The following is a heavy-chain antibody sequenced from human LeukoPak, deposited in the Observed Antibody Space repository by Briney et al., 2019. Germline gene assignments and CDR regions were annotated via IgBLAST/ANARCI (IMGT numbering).Heavy chain of an antibody. V-gene: IGHV4-59*08. CDR2: IYYSGGT. CDR3: ARHGVAAAGTDPLYYYGMDV. D-gene: IGHD6-13*01. CDR1: GGSISSYY. J-gene: IGHJ6*02. Sequence: SETLSLTCTVSGGSISSYYWSWIRQPPGKGLEWIGYIYYSGGTNYNPSLKSRVTISVDTSKNQFSLKLSSVTAADTAVYYCARHGVAAAGTDPLYYYGMDVWGQGTTVTVSS.